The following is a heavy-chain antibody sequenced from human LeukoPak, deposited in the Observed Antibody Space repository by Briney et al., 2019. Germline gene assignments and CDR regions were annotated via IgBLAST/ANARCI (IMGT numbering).Heavy chain of an antibody. CDR3: ARGSSCSYTNCMLRPFDY. D-gene: IGHD2-2*01. J-gene: IGHJ4*02. CDR1: GGSISDYY. Sequence: PSETLSLTXSISGGSISDYYWNWIGQPPGKGLEWIGYIYYSGSTTYNPSLKSRVTMSVDTSKNQFSLRLSSVTAADTAVYYCARGSSCSYTNCMLRPFDYWGQGSLVTVSS. V-gene: IGHV4-59*01. CDR2: IYYSGST.